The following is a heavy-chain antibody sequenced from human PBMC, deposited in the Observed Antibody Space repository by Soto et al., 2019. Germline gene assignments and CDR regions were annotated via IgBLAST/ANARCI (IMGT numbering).Heavy chain of an antibody. CDR1: GGTFSSYA. Sequence: QVQLVQSGAEVKKPGSSVKVSCKASGGTFSSYAISWVRQAPGQGLEWMGGIIPIFGTANSAHKFPGRVRITADESRRTACMELSSRRSEDTAVYYCARDAAAPYYYDSSGYLSWGQGTLVTVSS. D-gene: IGHD3-22*01. CDR3: ARDAAAPYYYDSSGYLS. J-gene: IGHJ5*02. CDR2: IIPIFGTA. V-gene: IGHV1-69*01.